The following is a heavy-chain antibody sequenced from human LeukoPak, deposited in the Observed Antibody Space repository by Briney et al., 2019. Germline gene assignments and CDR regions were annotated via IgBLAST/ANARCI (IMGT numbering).Heavy chain of an antibody. Sequence: GGSLRLSCAATGFTFSSDSMNWVRQAPGKGLDWVSSISSSSNYIFYADSVKGRFTISRDNAKNSLYLQMNSLRVEDTAVYYCARGGVSIAVTGTGGFDYWGQGTLVTVFS. D-gene: IGHD6-19*01. V-gene: IGHV3-21*01. CDR3: ARGGVSIAVTGTGGFDY. J-gene: IGHJ4*02. CDR1: GFTFSSDS. CDR2: ISSSSNYI.